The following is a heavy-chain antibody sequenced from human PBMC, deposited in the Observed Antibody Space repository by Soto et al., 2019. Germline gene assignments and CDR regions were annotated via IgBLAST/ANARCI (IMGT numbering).Heavy chain of an antibody. J-gene: IGHJ4*02. CDR3: ARVPGSPVIAAADY. D-gene: IGHD6-13*01. CDR1: GYSFTSYW. CDR2: IYPGDSDI. Sequence: PGESLKISCKGSGYSFTSYWIGWVRQKAGKGPKWMGIIYPGDSDIRYSPYFQGHVTISADKSINTAYLQCSGLKASDTVIFYCARVPGSPVIAAADYWGQGTLVTVCS. V-gene: IGHV5-51*01.